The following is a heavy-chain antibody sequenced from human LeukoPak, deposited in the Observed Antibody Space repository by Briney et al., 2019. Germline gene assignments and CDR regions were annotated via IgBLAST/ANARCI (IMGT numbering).Heavy chain of an antibody. CDR2: ISADNGHT. Sequence: GASVKVSCKAFGYTFINYGISWVRQAPGQGLEWMGWISADNGHTDFAQNFQGRVAMTTDTSTNIAYMELRGLKSDDTAVYYCTRDHGKRYTNYHYFDPWGQGTLVTVSS. J-gene: IGHJ5*02. D-gene: IGHD4-11*01. CDR1: GYTFINYG. V-gene: IGHV1-18*01. CDR3: TRDHGKRYTNYHYFDP.